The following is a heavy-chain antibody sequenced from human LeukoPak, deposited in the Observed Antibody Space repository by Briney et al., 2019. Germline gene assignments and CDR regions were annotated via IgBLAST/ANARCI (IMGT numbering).Heavy chain of an antibody. Sequence: SETLSLTCTVSGGSISSSSYYWGWLRQPPGKGLEGIGSIFYSGNTFYNPSLKSRVTISVDTAKNQFSLKLSSVTAADTAMYFFARHYHYGSGRYMPFDIWGQGTMVTVSS. V-gene: IGHV4-39*01. CDR1: GGSISSSSYY. D-gene: IGHD3-10*01. J-gene: IGHJ3*02. CDR3: ARHYHYGSGRYMPFDI. CDR2: IFYSGNT.